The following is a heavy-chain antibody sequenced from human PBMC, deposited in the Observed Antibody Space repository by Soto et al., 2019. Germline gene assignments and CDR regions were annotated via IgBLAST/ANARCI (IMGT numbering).Heavy chain of an antibody. CDR2: IKTDGSEK. CDR3: ARGVSGHWEF. D-gene: IGHD2-21*01. J-gene: IGHJ4*02. CDR1: GFSFSSCW. Sequence: WGALLLSCASSGFSFSSCWMNWVRQAPGKGLEWVANIKTDGSEKLYVDSVKGRFTISRDNAENSLYLQMNSLRAEDTAVYYCARGVSGHWEFGGQGTLVTVSS. V-gene: IGHV3-7*03.